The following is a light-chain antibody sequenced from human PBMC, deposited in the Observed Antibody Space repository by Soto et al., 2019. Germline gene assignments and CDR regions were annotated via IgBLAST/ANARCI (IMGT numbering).Light chain of an antibody. V-gene: IGKV3-15*01. CDR2: GAS. J-gene: IGKJ3*01. CDR1: QSVSSN. Sequence: IVMTQSPATLSVSPGERATLSCRASQSVSSNLAWYQQKPGQAPRLLIYGASTRAAGIPARFSGSGSGTEFTLTNSSLQSEDFAVYYGQQYNNGPREFTFGPGTKVDIK. CDR3: QQYNNGPREFT.